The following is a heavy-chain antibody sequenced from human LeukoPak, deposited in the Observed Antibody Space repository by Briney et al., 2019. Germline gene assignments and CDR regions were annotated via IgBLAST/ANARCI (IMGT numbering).Heavy chain of an antibody. J-gene: IGHJ4*02. CDR3: ASSSGWYLSSDY. Sequence: PGGSLRLSCSASGFTFSNYAMHWVRQAPGKGLEYVSAISSNGGSTYYADSVKGRFTISRDNSKNTLYLQMSSLRAEDTAVYYCASSSGWYLSSDYWGQGTLVTVSS. CDR2: ISSNGGST. V-gene: IGHV3-64D*06. D-gene: IGHD6-19*01. CDR1: GFTFSNYA.